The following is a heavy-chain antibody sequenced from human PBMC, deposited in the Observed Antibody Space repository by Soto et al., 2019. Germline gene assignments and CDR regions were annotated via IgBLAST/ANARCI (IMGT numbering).Heavy chain of an antibody. CDR3: AATRIAARPRPYYMDV. CDR2: IVVGSGNT. V-gene: IGHV1-58*02. Sequence: GASVKVSCKASGFTFTSSAMQWVRQARGQRLEWIGWIVVGSGNTNYAQKFQERVTVTRDMSTSTAYMELSSLRSEDTAVYYCAATRIAARPRPYYMDVWGKGNTVTVSS. J-gene: IGHJ6*03. D-gene: IGHD6-6*01. CDR1: GFTFTSSA.